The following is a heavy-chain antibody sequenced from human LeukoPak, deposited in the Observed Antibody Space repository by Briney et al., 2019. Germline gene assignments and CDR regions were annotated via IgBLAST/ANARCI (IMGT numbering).Heavy chain of an antibody. Sequence: SETLSLTCTVSGGSISSSSYYWGWIRQPPGKGLEWIGSIYHSGSTYYNPSLKSRVTISVDTSKNQFSLKLSSVTAADTAVYYCARVSPGVDYWGQGTLVTVSS. CDR1: GGSISSSSYY. D-gene: IGHD3-10*01. CDR3: ARVSPGVDY. J-gene: IGHJ4*02. V-gene: IGHV4-39*07. CDR2: IYHSGST.